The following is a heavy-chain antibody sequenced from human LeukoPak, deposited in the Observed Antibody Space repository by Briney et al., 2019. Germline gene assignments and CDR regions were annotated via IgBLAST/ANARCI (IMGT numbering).Heavy chain of an antibody. J-gene: IGHJ4*02. CDR2: MFPDGRT. CDR1: GFSVNDNY. CDR3: ARTNPAYGDYDY. Sequence: GGSLRLSCAVSGFSVNDNYMSWVRQAPGKGLQWVSVMFPDGRTYYADSVKGRFTISRDLARNTLLLQMHSLRADDTAVHYCARTNPAYGDYDYWGQGTLVTVSS. V-gene: IGHV3-53*01. D-gene: IGHD4-17*01.